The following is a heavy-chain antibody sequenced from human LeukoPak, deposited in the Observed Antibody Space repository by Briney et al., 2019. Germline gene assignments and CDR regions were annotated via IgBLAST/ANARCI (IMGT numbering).Heavy chain of an antibody. CDR1: GFTFSSYA. J-gene: IGHJ6*02. CDR3: AKDPRGYSYGGYYYYGMDV. Sequence: AGGSLRLSCAASGFTFSSYAMSWVRQAPGKGLEWVSAISGSGGSTYYADSVKGRFTISRDNSKNTLYLQMNSLRAEDTAVYYCAKDPRGYSYGGYYYYGMDVWGQGTTVTVSS. D-gene: IGHD5-18*01. V-gene: IGHV3-23*01. CDR2: ISGSGGST.